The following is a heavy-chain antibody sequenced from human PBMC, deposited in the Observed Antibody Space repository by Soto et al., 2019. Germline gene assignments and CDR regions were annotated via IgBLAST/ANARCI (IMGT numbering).Heavy chain of an antibody. CDR1: GSTFANYS. CDR2: LGGSGGGT. CDR3: VRLRSGYFTGFDL. Sequence: PXGSLTLSFAASGSTFANYSSGWVRQAPGKGLEWVSGLGGSGGGTHYADFVKGRFTISRDNSKNTVYLQMNNLRAEDTAFYYCVRLRSGYFTGFDLWGLGTLVTVSS. J-gene: IGHJ4*02. D-gene: IGHD3-3*01. V-gene: IGHV3-23*01.